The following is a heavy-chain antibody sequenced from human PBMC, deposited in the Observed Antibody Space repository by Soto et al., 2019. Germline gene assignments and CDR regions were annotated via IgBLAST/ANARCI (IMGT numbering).Heavy chain of an antibody. V-gene: IGHV3-9*01. CDR2: ISWNSGSI. CDR3: AKDAITMVRGVISYYGMDV. Sequence: EVQLVESGGGLVQPGRSLRLSCAASGFTFDDYAMHWVRQAPGKGLEWVSGISWNSGSIGYADSVKGRFTISRHNAKNSLFLQMNSLRAEDTALYYCAKDAITMVRGVISYYGMDVWCKGTTVTVSS. J-gene: IGHJ6*04. D-gene: IGHD3-10*01. CDR1: GFTFDDYA.